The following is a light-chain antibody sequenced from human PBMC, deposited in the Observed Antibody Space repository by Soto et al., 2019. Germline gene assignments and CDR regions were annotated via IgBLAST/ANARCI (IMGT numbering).Light chain of an antibody. J-gene: IGLJ3*02. CDR1: SSNIGARYD. Sequence: QAVVTQPPSVYGAPGQRVTISGTGSSSNIGARYDVHLYQQRPGTAPKLLIYGNSNRTSGVPDRLSVSKSGTSAALAITGLQAEDEADYYCQSYDSSLSGWVFGGGTKLTVL. V-gene: IGLV1-40*01. CDR2: GNS. CDR3: QSYDSSLSGWV.